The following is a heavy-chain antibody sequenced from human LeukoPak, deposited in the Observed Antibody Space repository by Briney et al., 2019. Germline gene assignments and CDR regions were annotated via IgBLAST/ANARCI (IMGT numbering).Heavy chain of an antibody. CDR2: VYYSGST. V-gene: IGHV4-30-4*01. CDR1: GGSISSGDYY. Sequence: SQTLSLTCTVSGGSISSGDYYWSWIRQPPGKGLEWIGYVYYSGSTYYNPSLKSRVTISVDTSKNQFSLKLSSVTAANTAVYYCARSQPLTYYYDSSGYYPRYHFDYWGQGTLVTVST. J-gene: IGHJ4*02. CDR3: ARSQPLTYYYDSSGYYPRYHFDY. D-gene: IGHD3-22*01.